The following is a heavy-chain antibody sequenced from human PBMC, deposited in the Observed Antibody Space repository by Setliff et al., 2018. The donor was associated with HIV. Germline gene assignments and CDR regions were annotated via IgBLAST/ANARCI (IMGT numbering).Heavy chain of an antibody. V-gene: IGHV4-34*01. J-gene: IGHJ4*02. Sequence: PSETLSLTCAIYGGSFSDYYRSWIRQTPGKGLEWIGEINQSGRTNNNPSLTTRLTISVRTAKNQFSLNLTSVTAAATAVYYCAGSWIHLWSRIFFCGGDCYSPFDYWGQGSLVTVSS. CDR3: AGSWIHLWSRIFFCGGDCYSPFDY. CDR1: GGSFSDYY. CDR2: INQSGRT. D-gene: IGHD2-21*01.